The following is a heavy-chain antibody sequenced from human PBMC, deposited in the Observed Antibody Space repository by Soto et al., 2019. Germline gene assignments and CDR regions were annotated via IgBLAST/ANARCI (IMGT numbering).Heavy chain of an antibody. CDR1: GYTFTSYD. CDR2: MNPNSGNT. Sequence: ASVKVSCKASGYTFTSYDINWVRQATGQGLEWMGWMNPNSGNTGYAQKFQGRVTMTRNTSISTAYMELSSLRSEDTAVYYCARGPVWFGELLSYYYYYYMDVWGKGTTVTVSS. CDR3: ARGPVWFGELLSYYYYYYMDV. D-gene: IGHD3-10*01. J-gene: IGHJ6*03. V-gene: IGHV1-8*01.